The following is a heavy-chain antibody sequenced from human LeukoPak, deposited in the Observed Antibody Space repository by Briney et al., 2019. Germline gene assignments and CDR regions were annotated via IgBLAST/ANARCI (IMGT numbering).Heavy chain of an antibody. J-gene: IGHJ4*02. CDR1: GFTFSSYS. CDR2: ISSSSSYI. D-gene: IGHD5-12*01. V-gene: IGHV3-21*01. Sequence: GGSLRLSCAASGFTFSSYSMNWVRQAPGKGLEWVSSISSSSSYIYYADSVKGRFTISRDNAKNSLYLQMNSLRAEDTAVYYCARDESQMATISAAYWGQGTLVTVSS. CDR3: ARDESQMATISAAY.